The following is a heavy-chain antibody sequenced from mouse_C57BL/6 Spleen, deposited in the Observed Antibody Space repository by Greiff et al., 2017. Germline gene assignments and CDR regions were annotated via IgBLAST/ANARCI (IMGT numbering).Heavy chain of an antibody. D-gene: IGHD1-2*01. J-gene: IGHJ2*01. V-gene: IGHV1-20*01. Sequence: EVKLVESGPELVKPGDSVKISCKASGYSFTGYFMNWVMQSHGKSLEWIGRINPYNGDTFYNQKFKGKATLTVDKSSSTAHMELRSLTSEDSAVYYCARGGTADYWGQGTTLTVSS. CDR2: INPYNGDT. CDR1: GYSFTGYF. CDR3: ARGGTADY.